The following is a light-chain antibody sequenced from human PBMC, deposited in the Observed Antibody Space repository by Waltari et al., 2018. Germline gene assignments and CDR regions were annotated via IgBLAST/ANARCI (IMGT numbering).Light chain of an antibody. CDR3: QQYGRSWNT. CDR1: QSVSSNY. J-gene: IGKJ2*01. V-gene: IGKV3-20*01. Sequence: EIVLTQSPGTLSLSPGERATLSCRASQSVSSNYLSWYQQRPGQAHRLLIHGSSSRATGIQDRFSGSGSGTDFTLTSSRLEPEDFAVYYCQQYGRSWNTFGQGTKLEIK. CDR2: GSS.